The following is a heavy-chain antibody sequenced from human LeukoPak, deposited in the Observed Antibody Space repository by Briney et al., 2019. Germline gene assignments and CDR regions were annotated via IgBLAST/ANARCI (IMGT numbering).Heavy chain of an antibody. J-gene: IGHJ4*02. CDR2: IRYDATNK. CDR1: GFTFSDYY. Sequence: GGSLRLSCAASGFTFSDYYMSWIRQAPGKGLEWVAFIRYDATNKYYADSVKGRFTMSRDNSKNTLYLQMNSLRVEDTAVYYCAKDKIWGEDYFDYWGQGTLVTVSS. V-gene: IGHV3-30*02. D-gene: IGHD3-16*01. CDR3: AKDKIWGEDYFDY.